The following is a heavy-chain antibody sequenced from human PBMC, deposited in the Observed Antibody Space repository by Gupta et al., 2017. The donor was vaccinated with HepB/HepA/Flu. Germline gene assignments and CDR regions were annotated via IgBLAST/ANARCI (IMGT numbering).Heavy chain of an antibody. Sequence: EVQLVESGGGLVQPGGSLRLSCAASGFTFSRYSMNWVRQAPGKGLEWVSYISGSNSTINYADSVKGRFTISRDNAKNSLYLKMDSLRDEDTAVYYCARDVSGTTDWGQGTLVTVSS. J-gene: IGHJ4*02. CDR1: GFTFSRYS. CDR3: ARDVSGTTD. V-gene: IGHV3-48*02. CDR2: ISGSNSTI. D-gene: IGHD1-20*01.